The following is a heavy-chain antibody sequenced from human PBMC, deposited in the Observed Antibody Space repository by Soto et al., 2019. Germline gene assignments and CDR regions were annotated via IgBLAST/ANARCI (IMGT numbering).Heavy chain of an antibody. CDR2: IYYSGST. Sequence: QVQLQESGPGLVKPSETLSLTCTVSGGSISSYYWSWIRHPPGKGLEWIGYIYYSGSTNYNPSLKSRVTISVDTSKNQFSLKLSSVTAADTAVYYCARERGTVGDFDYWGQGTLVTVSS. V-gene: IGHV4-59*01. J-gene: IGHJ4*02. CDR1: GGSISSYY. CDR3: ARERGTVGDFDY. D-gene: IGHD3-16*01.